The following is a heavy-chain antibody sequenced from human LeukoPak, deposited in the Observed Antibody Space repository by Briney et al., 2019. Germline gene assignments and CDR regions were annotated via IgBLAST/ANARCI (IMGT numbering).Heavy chain of an antibody. CDR3: ATAGDPRGGALFDY. Sequence: ASVKVSCKVSGYTLTELSMHWVRQAPGKGLEWMGGFDPADGETIYAQKFQGRVTMTEDTSTDTAYMELSSLRSEDTAGYYCATAGDPRGGALFDYWGQGTLVTVSS. CDR2: FDPADGET. D-gene: IGHD3-10*01. V-gene: IGHV1-24*01. CDR1: GYTLTELS. J-gene: IGHJ4*02.